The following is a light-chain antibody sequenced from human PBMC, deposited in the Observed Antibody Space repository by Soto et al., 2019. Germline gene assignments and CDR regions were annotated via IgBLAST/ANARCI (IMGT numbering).Light chain of an antibody. V-gene: IGKV3-20*01. CDR1: QSVSSSY. CDR3: QHYGSLVLT. J-gene: IGKJ4*01. Sequence: EIVLTQSPGTLSLSPGERATLSCRASQSVSSSYLAWYQQKPGQAPRLLIYGASSRATGIPDRFSGSGSGTDFTLTISRLEPEHVAVYYCQHYGSLVLTFGGGTKVEIK. CDR2: GAS.